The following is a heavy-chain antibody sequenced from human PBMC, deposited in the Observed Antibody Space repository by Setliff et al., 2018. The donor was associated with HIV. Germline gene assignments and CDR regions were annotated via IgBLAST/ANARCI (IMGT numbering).Heavy chain of an antibody. J-gene: IGHJ5*02. CDR1: GGSLSSYY. D-gene: IGHD2-8*01. V-gene: IGHV4-34*01. CDR2: IHPTGHI. CDR3: ARDAPTVYANGWFDP. Sequence: SETLSLTCVAYGGSLSSYYWNWIRQTPGKGLEWIGEIHPTGHINYNPSYKSRVTVSLDTSKIQFSLKLNSVTAADTAVYYCARDAPTVYANGWFDPWGQGTLVTVSS.